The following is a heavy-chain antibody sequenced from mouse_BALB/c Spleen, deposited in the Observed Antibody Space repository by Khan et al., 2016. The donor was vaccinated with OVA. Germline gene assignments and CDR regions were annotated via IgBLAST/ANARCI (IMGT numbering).Heavy chain of an antibody. Sequence: VQLVESGTELARPGASVNLSCKASCYTFTGYWMQWVKQRPGQGLEWIGAIYPGDGNTRYTQTFKGKATLTADKSSSTAYMQLSSLASEDSAVYYCARGGITTGYFDYWGQGTTLTVSS. CDR2: IYPGDGNT. CDR3: ARGGITTGYFDY. J-gene: IGHJ2*01. D-gene: IGHD1-3*01. CDR1: CYTFTGYW. V-gene: IGHV1-87*01.